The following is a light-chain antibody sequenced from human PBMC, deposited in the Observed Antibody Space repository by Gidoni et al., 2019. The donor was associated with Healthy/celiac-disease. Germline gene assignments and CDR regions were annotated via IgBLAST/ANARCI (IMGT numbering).Light chain of an antibody. J-gene: IGKJ2*01. CDR2: GAS. CDR3: QQYGSSPRYT. Sequence: ELVLTQSPGTLSLSPGERATRSCRASQSVSSSYLAWYQQKPGQALRLLIYGASSRATGIPDRFSGSGSGTDFTLTISRLEPEDFAVYYCQQYGSSPRYTFXXXTKLEIK. CDR1: QSVSSSY. V-gene: IGKV3-20*01.